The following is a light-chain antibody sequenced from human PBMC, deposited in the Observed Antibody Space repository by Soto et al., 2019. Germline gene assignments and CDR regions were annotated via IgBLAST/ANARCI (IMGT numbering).Light chain of an antibody. V-gene: IGKV1-33*01. CDR1: QTIDSW. Sequence: DIEMTQSPSTLSASVGDRVTITCRASQTIDSWLAWYQQRPGKPPKLLIYDASNLEAGVPSRFRGSGSGTDFTFTISRLQPEDIATYYCQQYENLPTFGQGTRLEN. CDR2: DAS. J-gene: IGKJ5*01. CDR3: QQYENLPT.